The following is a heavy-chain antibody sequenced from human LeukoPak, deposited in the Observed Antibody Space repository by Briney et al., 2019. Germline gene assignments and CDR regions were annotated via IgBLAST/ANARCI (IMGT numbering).Heavy chain of an antibody. CDR2: ISSSGSTI. CDR1: GFTFSSCS. CDR3: AREGYDTSGYYPHYHYYYYMDV. V-gene: IGHV3-48*04. J-gene: IGHJ6*03. Sequence: GGSLRLSCAASGFTFSSCSMNWVRQAPGKGLEWVSYISSSGSTIYYAGSVKGRFTISRDNAKNSLYLQMNSLRAEDTAVFYCAREGYDTSGYYPHYHYYYYMDVWGKGTTVTVSS. D-gene: IGHD3-22*01.